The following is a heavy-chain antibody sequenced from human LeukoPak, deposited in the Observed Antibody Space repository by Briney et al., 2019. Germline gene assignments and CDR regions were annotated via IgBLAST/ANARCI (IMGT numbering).Heavy chain of an antibody. D-gene: IGHD3-22*01. J-gene: IGHJ4*02. CDR3: ATRGPDSSGFYRFDY. CDR2: ISSSGSTM. Sequence: GRSLRLSCAASGFTFSDYCMSWIRPAPGKGLEWVSFISSSGSTMYYADSVKGRFTISRDNAKNSLYLQMNSLRAEDTAVYYCATRGPDSSGFYRFDYWGQGTLVTVSS. CDR1: GFTFSDYC. V-gene: IGHV3-11*01.